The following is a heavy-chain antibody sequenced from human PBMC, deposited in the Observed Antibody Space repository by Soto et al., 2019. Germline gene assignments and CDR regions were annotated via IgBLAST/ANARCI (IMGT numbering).Heavy chain of an antibody. CDR3: ARTPSSGPNGIVDY. Sequence: TSETLSLTCTVSGGSISSGDYYWSWIRQPPGKGLEWIGYIYYSGSTYYNPSLKSRVTISVDTSKNQFSLKLSSVTAADTAVYYCARTPSSGPNGIVDYWGQGTLVTVSS. CDR2: IYYSGST. CDR1: GGSISSGDYY. V-gene: IGHV4-30-4*01. J-gene: IGHJ4*02. D-gene: IGHD3-22*01.